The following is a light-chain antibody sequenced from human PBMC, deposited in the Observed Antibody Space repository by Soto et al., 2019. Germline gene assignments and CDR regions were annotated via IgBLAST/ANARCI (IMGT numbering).Light chain of an antibody. V-gene: IGKV3-20*01. CDR3: QQYGSSPVK. CDR2: GAS. Sequence: GERATLSCRASQSVSSSNLAWYQQKPGQAPRLLIYGASSRATGIPDRFSGSGSGTDFTLTISRLEPEDFVLYFCQQYGSSPVKFGQGTKVDIK. J-gene: IGKJ1*01. CDR1: QSVSSSN.